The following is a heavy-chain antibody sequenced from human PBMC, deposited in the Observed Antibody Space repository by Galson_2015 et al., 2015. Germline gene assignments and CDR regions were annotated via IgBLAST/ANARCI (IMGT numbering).Heavy chain of an antibody. CDR3: ATHIAIPSKYFDY. V-gene: IGHV3-23*01. J-gene: IGHJ4*02. D-gene: IGHD6-13*01. CDR2: IWGSGGRT. Sequence: SLRLSCAASGFTFSNYAMSWVRQAPGKGMEWVSAIWGSGGRTYYVDSVKGRFTISRDNYENMLYLQMTGLRADDTAVYYCATHIAIPSKYFDYWGLGTLVTVSS. CDR1: GFTFSNYA.